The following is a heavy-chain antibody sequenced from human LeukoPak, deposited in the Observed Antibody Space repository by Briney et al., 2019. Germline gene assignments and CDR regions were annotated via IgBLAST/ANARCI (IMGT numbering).Heavy chain of an antibody. J-gene: IGHJ5*02. CDR1: GYSISSGYY. D-gene: IGHD3-22*01. CDR3: ARANYYDSSGSIANWFDP. V-gene: IGHV4-38-2*01. CDR2: IYHSGST. Sequence: SETLSLTCAVSGYSISSGYYWGWIRQPPGKGLEWIGSIYHSGSTYYNPSLKSRVTISVDTSKNQFSLKLSSVTAADTAVYYCARANYYDSSGSIANWFDPWGQGTLVTVSP.